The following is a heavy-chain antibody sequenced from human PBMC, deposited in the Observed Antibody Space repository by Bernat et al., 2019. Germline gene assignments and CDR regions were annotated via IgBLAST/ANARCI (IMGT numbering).Heavy chain of an antibody. CDR3: ARSPNFKLGTGYFDY. CDR1: GYTFTGYY. D-gene: IGHD6-13*01. V-gene: IGHV1-2*04. Sequence: QVQLVQSGAEVKKPGASVKVSCQASGYTFTGYYMHWVRQAPGQGLEWMGWINPNSGGTNYAQKFQGWVTMTRDTSISTAYMELSRLRSDDTAVYYCARSPNFKLGTGYFDYWGQGTLVTVSS. J-gene: IGHJ4*02. CDR2: INPNSGGT.